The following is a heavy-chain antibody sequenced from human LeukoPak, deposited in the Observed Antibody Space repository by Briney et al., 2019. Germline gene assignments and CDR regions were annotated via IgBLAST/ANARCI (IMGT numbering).Heavy chain of an antibody. Sequence: ASVKVSCKASGYTFTSYYMHWVRQAPGQGLEWMGIINPSGGSTSYAQKFQGRVTMTRDTSTSIVYMELSSLRSEDTAVYYCARGRSGYCSSTSCSLAYWGQGTLVTVSS. CDR3: ARGRSGYCSSTSCSLAY. V-gene: IGHV1-46*01. D-gene: IGHD2-2*01. J-gene: IGHJ4*02. CDR2: INPSGGST. CDR1: GYTFTSYY.